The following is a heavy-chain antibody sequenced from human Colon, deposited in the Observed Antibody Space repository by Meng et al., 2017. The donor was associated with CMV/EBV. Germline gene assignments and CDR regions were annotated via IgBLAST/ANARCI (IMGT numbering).Heavy chain of an antibody. CDR1: GFPFRTFA. CDR3: AREQQASGWFPYFDY. Sequence: GESLKISCAASGFPFRTFAMGWVRQAPGKGLQWVSSIYYGGGATHYPDSVKGRFTISRDTSENTVYLQMSSLRVDDTALYYCAREQQASGWFPYFDYWGQGTLVTVSS. J-gene: IGHJ4*02. V-gene: IGHV3-23*03. D-gene: IGHD6-19*01. CDR2: IYYGGGAT.